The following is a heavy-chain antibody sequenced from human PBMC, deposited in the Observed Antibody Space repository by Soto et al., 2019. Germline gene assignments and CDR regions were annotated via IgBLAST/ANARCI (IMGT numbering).Heavy chain of an antibody. Sequence: SETLSLTCTVSGGSISSGGYYWSWIRQHPGKGLEWIGYIYYSGSTYYNPSLKSRVTISVDTSKNQFSLKLSSVTAADTAVYYCARESLNLADGVMHYYYGMDVWGQGTTVTVS. CDR3: ARESLNLADGVMHYYYGMDV. V-gene: IGHV4-31*03. J-gene: IGHJ6*02. D-gene: IGHD2-8*01. CDR2: IYYSGST. CDR1: GGSISSGGYY.